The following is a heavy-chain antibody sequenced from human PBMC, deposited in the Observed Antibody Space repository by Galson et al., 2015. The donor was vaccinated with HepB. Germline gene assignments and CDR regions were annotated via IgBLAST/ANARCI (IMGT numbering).Heavy chain of an antibody. CDR1: GGTFSSYT. Sequence: SVKLSCKASGGTFSSYTISWVRQAPGLGLEWMGSIIPILGIANYAQKFQGRVTITADKSTSTAYMELSSLRSEDTAVYYCARDSYHESSRGWCGMVVWGQGTPVTVSS. CDR2: IIPILGIA. V-gene: IGHV1-69*04. D-gene: IGHD6-19*01. J-gene: IGHJ6*02. CDR3: ARDSYHESSRGWCGMVV.